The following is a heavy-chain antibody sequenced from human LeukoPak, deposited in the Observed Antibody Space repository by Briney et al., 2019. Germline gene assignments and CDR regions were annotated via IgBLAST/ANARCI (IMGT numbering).Heavy chain of an antibody. D-gene: IGHD3-22*01. J-gene: IGHJ4*02. V-gene: IGHV3-30*02. CDR3: AKDAASYYYDTTGADY. Sequence: GGSLTLSCLASGFTFSPFGMHWVRQAPGRGLEWVAFIRSDGSHQYYAESVKGRFTVSRDNSSNSLYLQMNSLRPEDTAMYYCAKDAASYYYDTTGADYWGQGTPVTVAS. CDR2: IRSDGSHQ. CDR1: GFTFSPFG.